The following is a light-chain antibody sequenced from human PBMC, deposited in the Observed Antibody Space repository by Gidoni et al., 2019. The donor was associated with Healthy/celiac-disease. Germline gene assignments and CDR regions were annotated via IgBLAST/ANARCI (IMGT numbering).Light chain of an antibody. CDR3: QQSYSTPRT. J-gene: IGKJ2*01. CDR1: QSISSY. V-gene: IGKV1-39*01. Sequence: DLQITQSPSSLSASVGDRVTITCRASQSISSYLNWYQQKPGKDPKLLIYAASSLQSGVPSRFSGSGSGTDFTLTISSLQPEDFATYYCQQSYSTPRTFGQGTKLEIK. CDR2: AAS.